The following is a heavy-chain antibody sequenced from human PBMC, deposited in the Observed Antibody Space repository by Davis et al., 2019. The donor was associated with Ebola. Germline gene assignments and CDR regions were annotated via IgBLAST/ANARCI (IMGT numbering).Heavy chain of an antibody. CDR2: IYTSGST. V-gene: IGHV4-4*07. Sequence: PSETLSLTCTVSGGSISSYYWSWIRQPAGKGLEWIGRIYTSGSTNYNPSLKSRVTMSVDTSKNQFSLKLSSVTAADTAVYYCAREAGSVRWLLRGPCRWFDPWGQGTLVTVSS. CDR1: GGSISSYY. CDR3: AREAGSVRWLLRGPCRWFDP. J-gene: IGHJ5*02. D-gene: IGHD2-15*01.